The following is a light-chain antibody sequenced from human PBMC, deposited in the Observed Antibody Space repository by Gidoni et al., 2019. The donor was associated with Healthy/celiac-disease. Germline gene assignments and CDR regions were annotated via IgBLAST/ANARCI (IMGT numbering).Light chain of an antibody. CDR3: LQALQTPRT. Sequence: DIVMTQSPLSLPVTPGAPASISCRSNQSLLHSNGYHDLDWYLQKPGQSPQLLLYLGSNRAAGVLDRFIGSGAGTAFTPKISRVEAADVGVYYCLQALQTPRTFGQGTKVEIK. V-gene: IGKV2-28*01. J-gene: IGKJ1*01. CDR2: LGS. CDR1: QSLLHSNGYHD.